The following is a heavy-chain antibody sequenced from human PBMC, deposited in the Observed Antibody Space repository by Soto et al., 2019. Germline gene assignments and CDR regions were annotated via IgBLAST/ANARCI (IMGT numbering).Heavy chain of an antibody. CDR3: ARITGITGGNYGGNSGYFDY. J-gene: IGHJ4*02. Sequence: QVQLVQSGAEVKKPGSSVKVSCKASGGTFSSYAISWVRQAPGQGLEWMGGIIPIFGTANYAQKFQGRVTITADESTSTAYMELSSLRSEDTAVYYCARITGITGGNYGGNSGYFDYWGQGTLVTVSS. CDR1: GGTFSSYA. D-gene: IGHD4-17*01. CDR2: IIPIFGTA. V-gene: IGHV1-69*01.